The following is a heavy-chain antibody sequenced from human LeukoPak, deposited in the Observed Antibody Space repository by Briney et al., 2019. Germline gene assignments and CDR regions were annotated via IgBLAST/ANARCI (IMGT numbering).Heavy chain of an antibody. Sequence: PSQTLSLTCTVSGGSISSGGYYWSWIRQHPGKGLEWIGYIYYSGSTYYNPSLKSRVTISVDTSKNQFSLKLSSVTAADTAVYYCAREDRWQQLAIDYWGQGTLVTVSS. J-gene: IGHJ4*02. CDR1: GGSISSGGYY. V-gene: IGHV4-31*03. CDR3: AREDRWQQLAIDY. CDR2: IYYSGST. D-gene: IGHD6-13*01.